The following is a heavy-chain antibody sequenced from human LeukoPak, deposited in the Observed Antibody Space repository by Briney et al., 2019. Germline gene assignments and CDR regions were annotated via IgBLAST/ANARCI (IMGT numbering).Heavy chain of an antibody. D-gene: IGHD4-17*01. CDR2: INHSGST. J-gene: IGHJ5*02. V-gene: IGHV4-39*07. CDR1: GGSISSGGYY. Sequence: SETLSLTCTVSGGSISSGGYYWSWIRQPPGKGLEWIGEINHSGSTNYNPSLKSRVTISVDTSKNQFSLKLSSVTAADTAVYYCARVEYDYGDLDWFDPWGQGTLVTVSS. CDR3: ARVEYDYGDLDWFDP.